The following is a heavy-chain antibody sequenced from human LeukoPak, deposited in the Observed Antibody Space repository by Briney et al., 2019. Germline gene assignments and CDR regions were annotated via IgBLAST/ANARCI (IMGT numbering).Heavy chain of an antibody. CDR2: INPNSGGT. D-gene: IGHD6-19*01. J-gene: IGHJ3*02. Sequence: ASVKVSCKASGYTFTGYYMHWVRQAPGQGLEWMGWINPNSGGTNYAQKFQGWVTMTRDTSISTAYMELSRLRSDDTAVYYCARGLSSRPTGYSSGRGAFDIWGQGTMVTVSS. CDR3: ARGLSSRPTGYSSGRGAFDI. CDR1: GYTFTGYY. V-gene: IGHV1-2*04.